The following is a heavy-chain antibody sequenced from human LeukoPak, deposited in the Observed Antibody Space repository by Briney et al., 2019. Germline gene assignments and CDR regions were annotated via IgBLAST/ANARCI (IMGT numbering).Heavy chain of an antibody. J-gene: IGHJ6*02. CDR2: ISYDGSNK. CDR3: ARHRPFGVVIFGSYYYYGMDV. Sequence: GGSLRLSCAASGFTFSSYAMHWVRQAPGKGLEWVAVISYDGSNKYYADSMKGRFTISRDNSKNTLYLQMNSLRAEDTAVYYCARHRPFGVVIFGSYYYYGMDVWGQGTTVTVSS. CDR1: GFTFSSYA. D-gene: IGHD3-3*01. V-gene: IGHV3-30-3*01.